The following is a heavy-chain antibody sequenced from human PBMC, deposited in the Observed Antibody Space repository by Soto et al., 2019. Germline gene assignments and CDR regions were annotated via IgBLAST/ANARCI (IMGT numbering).Heavy chain of an antibody. D-gene: IGHD5-12*01. Sequence: PSETLSLTCAVSGYPISSGYYWGWIRQPPGKGLEWIGIIHRSGSTYYNPSLRSRITISVDTSKNQFSLKMPSVTAADTAVYYCARSSGYVPGGYWGQGILVTVSS. CDR3: ARSSGYVPGGY. J-gene: IGHJ4*02. V-gene: IGHV4-38-2*01. CDR1: GYPISSGYY. CDR2: IHRSGST.